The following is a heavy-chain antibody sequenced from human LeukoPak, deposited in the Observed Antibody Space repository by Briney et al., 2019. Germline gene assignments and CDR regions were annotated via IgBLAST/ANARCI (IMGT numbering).Heavy chain of an antibody. CDR1: GFALSPSGVA. V-gene: IGHV2-5*01. Sequence: SGPTLVNPTQTLTLTCTFSGFALSPSGVAVGWIRQPPGKAPEWLALIYGNDDVRYSPSLQSRLTITKDNSKNQVVLTMTDMDPVDTATYYCSHRQNSDYGYWGQGTLVTVSS. CDR2: IYGNDDV. CDR3: SHRQNSDYGY. J-gene: IGHJ4*02. D-gene: IGHD4-17*01.